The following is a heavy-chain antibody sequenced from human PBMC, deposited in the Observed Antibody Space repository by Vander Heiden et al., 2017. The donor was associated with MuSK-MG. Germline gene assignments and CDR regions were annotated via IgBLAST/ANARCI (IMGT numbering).Heavy chain of an antibody. CDR1: GGSISNYY. D-gene: IGHD2-15*01. CDR2: MVVTGSS. J-gene: IGHJ4*02. V-gene: IGHV4-4*07. CDR3: ARGSGTSRGLDFDY. Sequence: QVQLQESGPGRVKPSETLSLTCPVSGGSISNYYWTWIRQPAGKGLEWIGRMVVTGSSNSNPSIKSRVTMSLETSRNQFSLKLTSVSAADTAVYYGARGSGTSRGLDFDYWGQGTLVTVSS.